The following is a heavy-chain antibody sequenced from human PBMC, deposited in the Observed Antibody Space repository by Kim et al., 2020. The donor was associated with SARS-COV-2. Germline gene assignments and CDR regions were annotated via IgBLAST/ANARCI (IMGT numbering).Heavy chain of an antibody. CDR3: ARDGMVRGVIMYYFDY. J-gene: IGHJ4*02. V-gene: IGHV3-33*01. CDR2: IWYDGSNK. Sequence: GGSLRLSCAASGFTFSSYGMHWVRQAPGKGLEWVAVIWYDGSNKYYADSVKGRFTISRDNSKNTLYLQMNSPRAEDTAVYYCARDGMVRGVIMYYFDYWGQGTLVTVSS. D-gene: IGHD3-10*01. CDR1: GFTFSSYG.